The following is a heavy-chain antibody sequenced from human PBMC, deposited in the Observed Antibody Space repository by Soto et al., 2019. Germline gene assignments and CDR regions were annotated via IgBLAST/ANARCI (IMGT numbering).Heavy chain of an antibody. CDR2: ISYSGST. D-gene: IGHD3-16*01. J-gene: IGHJ6*02. CDR3: ATVGGTTDLDYFGMDV. CDR1: GGSISSGGYN. V-gene: IGHV4-30-4*01. Sequence: QVQLQESGPGLVKPSQTLSLTCTVSGGSISSGGYNWSWIRQPPGKGLEWIGYISYSGSTYYNPSLKSRVTISVDTSKNQFSLRLSSVTAADTAVYYCATVGGTTDLDYFGMDVWGQGTTVTVSS.